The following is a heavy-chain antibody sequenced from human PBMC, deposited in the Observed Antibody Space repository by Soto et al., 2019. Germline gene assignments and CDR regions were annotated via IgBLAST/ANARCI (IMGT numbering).Heavy chain of an antibody. CDR3: AGDSAYSNYAFDF. V-gene: IGHV1-69*08. D-gene: IGHD4-4*01. J-gene: IGHJ4*02. Sequence: QVQLVQSGAEVKKPGSSVKVSCKASGGSVSNYTLSWVRQAPGQGLQWMGRIIPILGRANYAENFQGRLTNIADKSTSTAYMELSILRSEDTAVYFCAGDSAYSNYAFDFWGQGTLVIVSS. CDR1: GGSVSNYT. CDR2: IIPILGRA.